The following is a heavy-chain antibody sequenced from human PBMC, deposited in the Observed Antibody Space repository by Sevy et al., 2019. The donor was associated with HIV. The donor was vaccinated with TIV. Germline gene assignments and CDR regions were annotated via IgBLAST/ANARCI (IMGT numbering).Heavy chain of an antibody. CDR1: GFTFDYYW. CDR3: ARTYDSTSYNNFRDGFFDI. D-gene: IGHD3-22*01. CDR2: IKDDGSEK. J-gene: IGHJ3*02. Sequence: GGSLRLSCAASGFTFDYYWMNWVRQAPGKGLEWVANIKDDGSEKYYVDSVKGRFTISRDNAKNSLYVQMNSLRVEDTAVYYCARTYDSTSYNNFRDGFFDIWGQGTVVTVSS. V-gene: IGHV3-7*03.